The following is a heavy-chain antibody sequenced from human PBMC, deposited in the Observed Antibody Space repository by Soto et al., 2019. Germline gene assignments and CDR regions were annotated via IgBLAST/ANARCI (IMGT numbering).Heavy chain of an antibody. J-gene: IGHJ6*02. V-gene: IGHV4-31*03. Sequence: SETLSLTCTVSGGSISSGGYYWSWIRQHPGKGLEWIGYIYYSGSTYYNPSLKSRVTISVDTSKNQFSLKLSSVTAADTAVYYCARCYGSGSQADYYYGMDVWGQGTTVTVSS. D-gene: IGHD3-10*01. CDR1: GGSISSGGYY. CDR3: ARCYGSGSQADYYYGMDV. CDR2: IYYSGST.